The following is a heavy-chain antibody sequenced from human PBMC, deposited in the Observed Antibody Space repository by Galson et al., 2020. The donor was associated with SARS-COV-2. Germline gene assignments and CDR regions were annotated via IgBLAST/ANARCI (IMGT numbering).Heavy chain of an antibody. Sequence: SETLSLTCTVSGGSISSGGYYWSWIRQHPGKGLEWIGYIYYSGSTYYNPSLKSRVTISVDTSKNQFSLKLSSVTAADTAVYYCARVSRNGGELSSDYWGQGTLVTVSS. D-gene: IGHD1-26*01. CDR1: GGSISSGGYY. J-gene: IGHJ4*02. CDR3: ARVSRNGGELSSDY. V-gene: IGHV4-31*03. CDR2: IYYSGST.